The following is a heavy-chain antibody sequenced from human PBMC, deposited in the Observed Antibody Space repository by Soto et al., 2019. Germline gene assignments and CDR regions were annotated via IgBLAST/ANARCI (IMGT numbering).Heavy chain of an antibody. D-gene: IGHD6-13*01. CDR2: IHYRGST. CDR3: ARHLLVAKAGRFDP. CDR1: GGSISTTYDY. V-gene: IGHV4-39*01. Sequence: PSETLSLTCSVSGGSISTTYDYWGWIRQPPGKGLEWIATIHYRGSTYYNPSLKSRVTISVDTSKNRFSLRLTSVTAADTAIYYCARHLLVAKAGRFDPWGQGTLVTVSS. J-gene: IGHJ5*02.